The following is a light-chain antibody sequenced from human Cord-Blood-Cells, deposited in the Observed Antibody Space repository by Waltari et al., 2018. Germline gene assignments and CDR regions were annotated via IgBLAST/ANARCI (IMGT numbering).Light chain of an antibody. Sequence: IVLTQSPGTLSLSPGESATLSCSASQSASSSYLAWYQQKPGKAPRLLIYGASSRATGIADRFSGSGSGTDFTLTISRREPEDFAVYYCQQYGSTPRVTFGPGTKVDIK. CDR1: QSASSSY. V-gene: IGKV3-20*01. CDR3: QQYGSTPRVT. J-gene: IGKJ3*01. CDR2: GAS.